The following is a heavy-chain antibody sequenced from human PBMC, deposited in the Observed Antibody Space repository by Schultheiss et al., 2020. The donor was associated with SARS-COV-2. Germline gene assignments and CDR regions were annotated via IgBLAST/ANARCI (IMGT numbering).Heavy chain of an antibody. CDR3: ARVGGYCSGDSCYYFDY. J-gene: IGHJ4*02. D-gene: IGHD2-15*01. Sequence: LRLSCTVSGGSISSGSYYWSWIRQPAGKGLEWIGRIYTSGSTNYNPSLKGRVTISVDTSKNQFSLNLSSLTAADTGVYYCARVGGYCSGDSCYYFDYWGQGTLVTVSS. CDR1: GGSISSGSYY. V-gene: IGHV4-61*02. CDR2: IYTSGST.